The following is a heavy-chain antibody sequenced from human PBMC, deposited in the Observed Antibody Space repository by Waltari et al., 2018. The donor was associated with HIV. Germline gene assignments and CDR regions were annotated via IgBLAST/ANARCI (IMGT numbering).Heavy chain of an antibody. Sequence: QVQLRESGPGLVKPSETLSLTCTVSGGSIITHYWTWIRQSPGKGLEWIGYVYHSGSGYYNPSLRGRVTISRDTSKNQLSLKLTSVTAADTAVYYCARVSGGDISESSGWYFDYWGQGTLVTVSS. CDR1: GGSIITHY. D-gene: IGHD6-19*01. V-gene: IGHV4-59*11. CDR3: ARVSGGDISESSGWYFDY. J-gene: IGHJ4*02. CDR2: VYHSGSG.